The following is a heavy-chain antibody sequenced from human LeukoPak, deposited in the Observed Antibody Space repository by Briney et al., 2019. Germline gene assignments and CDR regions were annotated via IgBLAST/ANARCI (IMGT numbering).Heavy chain of an antibody. V-gene: IGHV3-33*01. Sequence: GGSLRLSCAASGFTFSSYGMHWFRQAPGKGLEWVAVIWYDGSKKYYADSVKGRFTISRDNSKNTLYLQMDSLRAEDTAVYYCARYNTGSVDYWGQGTLVTVPS. CDR3: ARYNTGSVDY. CDR2: IWYDGSKK. D-gene: IGHD2-8*02. J-gene: IGHJ4*02. CDR1: GFTFSSYG.